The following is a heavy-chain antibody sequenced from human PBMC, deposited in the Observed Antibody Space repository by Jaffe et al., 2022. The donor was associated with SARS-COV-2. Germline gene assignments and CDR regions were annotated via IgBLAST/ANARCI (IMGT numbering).Heavy chain of an antibody. CDR1: GGSIINPAYF. Sequence: QLQLQESGPGLVKPSETLSLTCAVSGGSIINPAYFWAWIRQPPGKGLEWIGSVYSTGSTYYNPSLRSRVTISVGTSSKHFSLNLTSVTAADTAVYFCARHLQLRFYHFDLWGQGTLVTVSS. CDR3: ARHLQLRFYHFDL. J-gene: IGHJ4*02. D-gene: IGHD1-1*01. CDR2: VYSTGST. V-gene: IGHV4-39*01.